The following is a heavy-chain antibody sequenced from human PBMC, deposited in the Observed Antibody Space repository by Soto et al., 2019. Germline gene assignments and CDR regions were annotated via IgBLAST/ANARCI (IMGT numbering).Heavy chain of an antibody. Sequence: EVQLVESGGGLVKPGGSLRLSCAASGFTFSSYSMNWVRQAPGKGLEWVSSISSSSSHIYYADSVKGRFTISRDNAKNSLYLQMNSLRAEDTAVYYCARSTPAVVAGDAFDIWGQGTMVTVSS. D-gene: IGHD2-15*01. CDR3: ARSTPAVVAGDAFDI. CDR1: GFTFSSYS. V-gene: IGHV3-21*01. J-gene: IGHJ3*02. CDR2: ISSSSSHI.